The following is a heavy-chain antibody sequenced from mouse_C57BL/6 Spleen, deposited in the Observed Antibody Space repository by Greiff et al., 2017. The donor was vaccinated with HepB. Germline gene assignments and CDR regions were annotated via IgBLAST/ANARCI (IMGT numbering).Heavy chain of an antibody. D-gene: IGHD1-1*01. CDR1: GYTFTDYE. CDR3: TRSGITTVVATYYFDD. Sequence: VQLKESGAELVRPGASVTLSCKASGYTFTDYEMHWVKQTPVHGLEWIGAIDPETGGTAYNQKFKGKAILTADKSSSTAYMELRSLTSEDSAVYYCTRSGITTVVATYYFDDWGQGTTLTVAS. CDR2: IDPETGGT. V-gene: IGHV1-15*01. J-gene: IGHJ2*01.